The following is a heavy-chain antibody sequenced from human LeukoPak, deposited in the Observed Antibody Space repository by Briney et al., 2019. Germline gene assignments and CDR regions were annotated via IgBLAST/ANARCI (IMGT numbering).Heavy chain of an antibody. J-gene: IGHJ4*02. CDR1: ASTFSDYY. D-gene: IGHD1-20*01. V-gene: IGHV3-11*04. CDR3: ARGITGDETY. CDR2: IGGSGAST. Sequence: PGGSLRLSCAASASTFSDYYMNWIRQAPGKGLEWLSGIGGSGASTHYADSVKGRFTISRDNAKNSLYLQMNSLRAEDTAVYYCARGITGDETYWGQGTLVTVSS.